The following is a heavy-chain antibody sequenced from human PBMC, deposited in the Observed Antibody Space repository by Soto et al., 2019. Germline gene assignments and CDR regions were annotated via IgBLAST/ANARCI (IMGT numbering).Heavy chain of an antibody. V-gene: IGHV4-4*07. CDR1: GGSISSYY. J-gene: IGHJ5*02. D-gene: IGHD3-3*01. CDR3: ARGTNTLTIFGVSXMEEDVWFEP. Sequence: SETLSLTCTVSGGSISSYYWSWIRQPAGKGLEWIGRIYTSGSTNYNPSLKSRVTMSVDTSENQFSLKLRSVTTADKAVYYCARGTNTLTIFGVSXMEEDVWFEPWGQGTXXTVS. CDR2: IYTSGST.